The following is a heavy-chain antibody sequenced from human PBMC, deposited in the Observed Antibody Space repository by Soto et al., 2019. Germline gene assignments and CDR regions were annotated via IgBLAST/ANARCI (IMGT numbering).Heavy chain of an antibody. V-gene: IGHV4-34*01. J-gene: IGHJ4*02. D-gene: IGHD5-12*01. CDR3: ARGVVGGYDSTPGYFDY. CDR2: INHSGST. CDR1: GGSFSGYY. Sequence: SETLSLTCAVYGGSFSGYYWSWIRQPPGKGLEWIGEINHSGSTNYNPSLKSRVTISVDTSKNQFSLKLSSVTAADTAVYYCARGVVGGYDSTPGYFDYWGQGTLVTVSS.